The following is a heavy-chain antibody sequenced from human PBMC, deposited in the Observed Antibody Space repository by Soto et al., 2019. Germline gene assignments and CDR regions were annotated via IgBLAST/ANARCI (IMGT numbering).Heavy chain of an antibody. CDR3: ARDPVQLHSYGMDV. J-gene: IGHJ6*02. CDR2: ISYDGSNK. V-gene: IGHV3-30-3*01. D-gene: IGHD6-13*01. Sequence: PGGSLRLSCAASGFTFSSYAMHGVRQAPGRGLEWVAVISYDGSNKYYADSVKGRFTISRDNSKNTLYLQMNSLRAEDTAVYYCARDPVQLHSYGMDVWGPAPTLTVSS. CDR1: GFTFSSYA.